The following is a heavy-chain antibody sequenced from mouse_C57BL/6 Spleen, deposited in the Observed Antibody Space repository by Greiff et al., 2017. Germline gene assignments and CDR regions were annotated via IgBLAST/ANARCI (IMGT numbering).Heavy chain of an antibody. Sequence: EVQVVESEGGLVQPGSSMKLSCTASGFTFSDYYMAWVRQVPEKGLEWVANINYDGSSTYYLDSLKSRFIISRDNAKNILYLQMSSLKSEDTATYYCARDRDYGSWYFDVWGTGTTVTVSS. D-gene: IGHD1-1*01. V-gene: IGHV5-16*01. CDR1: GFTFSDYY. CDR2: INYDGSST. CDR3: ARDRDYGSWYFDV. J-gene: IGHJ1*03.